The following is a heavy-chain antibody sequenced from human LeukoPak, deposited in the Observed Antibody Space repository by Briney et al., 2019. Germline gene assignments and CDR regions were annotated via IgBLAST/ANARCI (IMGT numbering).Heavy chain of an antibody. J-gene: IGHJ4*02. V-gene: IGHV3-11*03. D-gene: IGHD4-17*01. CDR1: GFTFSDHY. Sequence: GGSLRLSCAASGFTFSDHYMSWLRQAPGKGLEWLSCISSSDYTNYADSVKGRFTISRDNAKNSLFLQMHSLRDEDTAVYYCARHSTVTTSRLDYWGQGTLVTVSS. CDR3: ARHSTVTTSRLDY. CDR2: ISSSDYT.